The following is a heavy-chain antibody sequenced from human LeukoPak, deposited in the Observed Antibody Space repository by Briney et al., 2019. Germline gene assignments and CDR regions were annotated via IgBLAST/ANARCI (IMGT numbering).Heavy chain of an antibody. D-gene: IGHD3-10*01. V-gene: IGHV1-2*02. CDR3: ARAPRVGSGSYYKDY. CDR2: INPNSGGT. J-gene: IGHJ4*02. Sequence: GASVKVSCKASGYTFTGYYMHWVRQAPGQGLEWMGWINPNSGGTNYAQKFQGRVTMTRDTSISTAYMELSRLRSDDTAVYYCARAPRVGSGSYYKDYWGQGTLVTVSS. CDR1: GYTFTGYY.